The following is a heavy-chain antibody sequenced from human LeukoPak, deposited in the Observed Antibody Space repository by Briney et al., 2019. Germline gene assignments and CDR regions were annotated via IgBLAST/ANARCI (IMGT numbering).Heavy chain of an antibody. D-gene: IGHD3-22*01. CDR3: ARVPDFYHSSGYPLDS. CDR2: IYHSGST. Sequence: SGTLSLTCAVFGGSISSSSWWSWVRQPPGKGLEWIGEIYHSGSTNYNPSLRSRVTLSVDKSKNQFSLKLSSVTAADTAVYYCARVPDFYHSSGYPLDSWGQGTLVTVSS. CDR1: GGSISSSSW. V-gene: IGHV4-4*02. J-gene: IGHJ4*02.